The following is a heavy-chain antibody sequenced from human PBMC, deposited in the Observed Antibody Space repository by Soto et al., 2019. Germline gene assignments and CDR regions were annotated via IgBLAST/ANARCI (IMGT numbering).Heavy chain of an antibody. D-gene: IGHD3-22*01. V-gene: IGHV3-48*02. J-gene: IGHJ4*02. CDR3: ARDLITMIVVNYFDY. CDR2: ISSSSSTI. Sequence: VQLVESGGGLVQPGGSLRLSCAASGFTFSSYSMNWVRQAPGKGLEWVSYISSSSSTIYYVGSVKGRFTITRDNAKNSLYLQMNSLRDEDTAVYYCARDLITMIVVNYFDYWGQGTLVTVSS. CDR1: GFTFSSYS.